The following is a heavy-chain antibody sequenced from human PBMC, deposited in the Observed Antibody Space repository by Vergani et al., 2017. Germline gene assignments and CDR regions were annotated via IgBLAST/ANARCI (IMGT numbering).Heavy chain of an antibody. CDR2: IYPADSDT. D-gene: IGHD1-1*01. CDR1: EYSFGNYW. V-gene: IGHV5-51*01. Sequence: EVELVQSGPEMRKPGESLKISCKGSEYSFGNYWIGWVRQMPVKGLEWMGIIYPADSDTRYSPSFQGQVTISADKSISTAFLQWDSLKASDPALYYCARHTTYTDSWGQGTLVTVSS. J-gene: IGHJ4*02. CDR3: ARHTTYTDS.